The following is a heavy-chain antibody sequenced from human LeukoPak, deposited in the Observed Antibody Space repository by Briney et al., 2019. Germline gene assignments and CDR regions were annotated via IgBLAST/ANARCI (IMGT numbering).Heavy chain of an antibody. CDR1: GGSFSGYY. Sequence: SETLSLTCAVYGGSFSGYYWSWIRQPPGKGLDWIGEINHSGSTNYNPSLKSRVTISVDTSKNQFSLKLSSVTAADTAVYYCARPMVRGVIPDAFDIWGQGTMVTVSS. CDR3: ARPMVRGVIPDAFDI. D-gene: IGHD3-10*01. V-gene: IGHV4-34*01. J-gene: IGHJ3*02. CDR2: INHSGST.